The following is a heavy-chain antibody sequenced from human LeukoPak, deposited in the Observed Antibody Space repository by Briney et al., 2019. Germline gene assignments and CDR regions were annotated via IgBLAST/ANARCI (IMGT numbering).Heavy chain of an antibody. CDR3: ARDIEKYSSGRENWFDP. D-gene: IGHD6-19*01. CDR2: INAYNGNT. CDR1: GNTFTNYG. J-gene: IGHJ5*02. V-gene: IGHV1-18*01. Sequence: ASVKASCKASGNTFTNYGISWVRQAPGQGLEWMGWINAYNGNTNYAQKLQGRVTMTTDTSTSTAYMELRSLRSDDTAVYYCARDIEKYSSGRENWFDPWGQGTLVTVSS.